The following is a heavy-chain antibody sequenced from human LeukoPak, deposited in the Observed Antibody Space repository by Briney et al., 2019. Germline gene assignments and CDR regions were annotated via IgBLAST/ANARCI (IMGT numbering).Heavy chain of an antibody. D-gene: IGHD3-9*01. CDR2: IKQDGSEK. V-gene: IGHV3-7*01. CDR1: GFTFSSYW. Sequence: LTGGSLRLSCAASGFTFSSYWMSWVRQAPGKGLEWVANIKQDGSEKYYVDSVKGRFTISRDNAKNSLFLQTNSLRAEDTAVYYCARGLGRYFDGSTFDYWGRGTLVTVSS. CDR3: ARGLGRYFDGSTFDY. J-gene: IGHJ4*02.